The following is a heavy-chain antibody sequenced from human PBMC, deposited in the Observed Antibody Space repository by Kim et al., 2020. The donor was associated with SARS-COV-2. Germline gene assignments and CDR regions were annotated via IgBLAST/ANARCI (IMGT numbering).Heavy chain of an antibody. D-gene: IGHD2-15*01. J-gene: IGHJ6*03. CDR3: ARDLGPGGGCSGGSCDDQAYYYYYYMDV. Sequence: ASVKVSCKASGYTFTSYYMHWVRQAPGQGLEWMGIINPSGGSTSYAQKFQGRVTMTRDTSTSTVYMELSSLRSEDTAVYYCARDLGPGGGCSGGSCDDQAYYYYYYMDVWGKGTTVTVSS. V-gene: IGHV1-46*01. CDR1: GYTFTSYY. CDR2: INPSGGST.